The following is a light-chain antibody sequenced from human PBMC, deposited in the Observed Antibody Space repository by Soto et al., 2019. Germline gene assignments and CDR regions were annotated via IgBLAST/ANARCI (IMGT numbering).Light chain of an antibody. V-gene: IGLV4-69*01. CDR3: QTWATGTNWV. CDR2: VNSDGSH. J-gene: IGLJ3*02. Sequence: QLVLTQSPSASASLGASVKLTCTLSSGHSSYAIAWHQQQPEKGPRYLMRVNSDGSHSKGDGIPDRFSGSSSGAERYLSISSLQSEDEADYYCQTWATGTNWVFGGGTKLTVL. CDR1: SGHSSYA.